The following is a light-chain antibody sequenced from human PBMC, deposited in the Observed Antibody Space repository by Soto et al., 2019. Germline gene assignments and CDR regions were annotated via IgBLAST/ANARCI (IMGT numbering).Light chain of an antibody. Sequence: DIQMTQSPSTLSASVGDRVTITCRASQSISSWLAWYQQKPGKPPKLLIYAASSLESWVPSRFSGSGSGTEFTLTISSLQPDDFATYYCQQYNSYSPATFGQGTKVDI. CDR1: QSISSW. CDR3: QQYNSYSPAT. J-gene: IGKJ1*01. V-gene: IGKV1-5*01. CDR2: AAS.